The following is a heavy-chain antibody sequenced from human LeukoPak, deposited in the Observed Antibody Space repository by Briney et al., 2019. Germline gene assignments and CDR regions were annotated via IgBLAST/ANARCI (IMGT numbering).Heavy chain of an antibody. J-gene: IGHJ3*02. Sequence: ASETLSLTCTVSGGSISSGDYYWSWIRQPPGKGLEWIGYIYYSGSTYYNPSLKSRVTMSVDTSKNQFSLKLSSVTAADTAVYYCARDLISDYYGSGSPPNAFDIWGQGTMVTVSS. V-gene: IGHV4-30-4*08. CDR2: IYYSGST. D-gene: IGHD3-10*01. CDR3: ARDLISDYYGSGSPPNAFDI. CDR1: GGSISSGDYY.